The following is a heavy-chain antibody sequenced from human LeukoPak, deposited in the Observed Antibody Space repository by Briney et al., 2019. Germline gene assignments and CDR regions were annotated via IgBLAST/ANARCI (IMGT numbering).Heavy chain of an antibody. CDR2: ISAYDGGT. D-gene: IGHD6-13*01. Sequence: PSVKVSCTSSGYSFTSSAYNWVRQAPGQGLEGMGWISAYDGGTMYAQDLRGRVTMTTDTSTRTAYMELTRLTSDDTAVYYCARDPLTSTWSPYYFTLDVWGQGTTVSVSS. CDR1: GYSFTSSA. CDR3: ARDPLTSTWSPYYFTLDV. J-gene: IGHJ6*02. V-gene: IGHV1-18*01.